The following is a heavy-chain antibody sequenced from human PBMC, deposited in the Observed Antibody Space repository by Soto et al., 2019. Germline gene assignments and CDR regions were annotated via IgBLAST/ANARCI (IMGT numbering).Heavy chain of an antibody. D-gene: IGHD2-21*01. CDR1: GGSISSGDYY. CDR2: IYSSGST. CDR3: VRSPPRGSDC. Sequence: SETLSLTCPVSGGSISSGDYYWGWIRQHKGKGLEWLGKIYSSGSTSYNPSLGSRVTISVDTSKNQFSLRLTSVTPADTAVYFCVRSPPRGSDCWGPGTLVTVSS. J-gene: IGHJ4*02. V-gene: IGHV4-39*07.